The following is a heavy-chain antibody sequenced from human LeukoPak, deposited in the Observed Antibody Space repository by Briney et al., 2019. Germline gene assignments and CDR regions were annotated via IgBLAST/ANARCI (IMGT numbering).Heavy chain of an antibody. CDR2: INHSGST. J-gene: IGHJ4*02. Sequence: PSETLSLTCAVYGGSFSGYYWSLIRQPPGKGLEWIGEINHSGSTNYNPSLKSRVTISVDTSKNQFSLKLSSVTAADTAVYYCATSQPYDSSGYYQNYWGQGTLVTVSS. CDR1: GGSFSGYY. V-gene: IGHV4-34*01. CDR3: ATSQPYDSSGYYQNY. D-gene: IGHD3-22*01.